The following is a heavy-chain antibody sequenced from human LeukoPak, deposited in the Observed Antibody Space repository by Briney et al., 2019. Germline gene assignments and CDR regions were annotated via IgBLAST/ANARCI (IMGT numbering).Heavy chain of an antibody. CDR1: GFTFSSYS. D-gene: IGHD3-10*01. CDR2: IRYDGSSK. CDR3: AKDRMVRGDLDY. V-gene: IGHV3-30*02. Sequence: PGGSLRLSCAASGFTFSSYSMNWVRQAPGKGLEWVAFIRYDGSSKYYADSVKGRFTISRDNSKNTLYLQMNSLRAEDTAVYYCAKDRMVRGDLDYWGQGTLVTVSS. J-gene: IGHJ4*02.